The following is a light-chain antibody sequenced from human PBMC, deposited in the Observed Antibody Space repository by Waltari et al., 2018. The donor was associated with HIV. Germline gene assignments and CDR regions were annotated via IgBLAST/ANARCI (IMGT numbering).Light chain of an antibody. CDR1: QNIYSY. CDR2: ATS. V-gene: IGKV1-9*01. Sequence: DIQLTQSTSFLSASVGDRVPITCRASQNIYSYLAWYQQQPGRAPQVRIYATSTLQSGVPSRFSGSGSGTEFALTITNLQPDDFATYYCQQVNGYPLTFGGWTKLEIK. CDR3: QQVNGYPLT. J-gene: IGKJ4*01.